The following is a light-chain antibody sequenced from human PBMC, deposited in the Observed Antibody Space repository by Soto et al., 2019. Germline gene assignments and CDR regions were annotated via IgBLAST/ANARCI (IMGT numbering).Light chain of an antibody. CDR3: SSYTSRTTYV. CDR1: SSDVGFYNY. Sequence: QSVLTQPASVSGSPGESITISCTGTSSDVGFYNYVSWYQHHPGKAPKLMIYEVSNRPSGVSNRFSGSKSGNTASLTISGLQAEDEADYYCSSYTSRTTYVFGTGTKVTVL. J-gene: IGLJ1*01. V-gene: IGLV2-14*01. CDR2: EVS.